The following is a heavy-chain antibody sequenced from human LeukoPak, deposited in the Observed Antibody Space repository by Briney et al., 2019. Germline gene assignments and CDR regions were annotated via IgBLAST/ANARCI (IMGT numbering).Heavy chain of an antibody. CDR2: IYYSGST. Sequence: PSQTLSLTCAVSGGSTSSGGYSWSWIRQPPGKGLEWIGYIYYSGSTYYNPSLKSRVTISVDRSKNQFSLKLSSVTAADTAVYYCARGGAPTTVTKEAGAFDIWGQGTMVTVSS. CDR1: GGSTSSGGYS. CDR3: ARGGAPTTVTKEAGAFDI. V-gene: IGHV4-30-2*01. J-gene: IGHJ3*02. D-gene: IGHD4-17*01.